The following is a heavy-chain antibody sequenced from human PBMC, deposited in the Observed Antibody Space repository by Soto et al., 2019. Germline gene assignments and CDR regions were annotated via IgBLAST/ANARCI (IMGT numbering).Heavy chain of an antibody. V-gene: IGHV5-51*01. J-gene: IGHJ6*02. Sequence: GESLKLSCTGSGYSFTRYWIGWVRQMPGKGLEWMGIIYPGDSDTRYSPSFQGQVTISADKSISTAYLQWSSLKASDTAMYYCARASYYYGSGSLLKPGDVWGQGTTVTVSS. CDR3: ARASYYYGSGSLLKPGDV. CDR1: GYSFTRYW. D-gene: IGHD3-10*01. CDR2: IYPGDSDT.